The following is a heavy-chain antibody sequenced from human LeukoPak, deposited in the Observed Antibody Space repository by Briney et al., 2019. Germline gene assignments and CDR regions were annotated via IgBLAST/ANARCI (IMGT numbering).Heavy chain of an antibody. CDR2: ISSSGSTI. D-gene: IGHD2-15*01. CDR1: GFTFSSYE. Sequence: PGGSLRLSCAASGFTFSSYEMNWVRQAPGKGLEWVSYISSSGSTIYYADSVKGRFTISRDNAKNSLYLQMNSLRAEDTAVYYCARDVRDCSGGSCYSLVNWFDPWGQRTLVTVSS. J-gene: IGHJ5*02. CDR3: ARDVRDCSGGSCYSLVNWFDP. V-gene: IGHV3-48*03.